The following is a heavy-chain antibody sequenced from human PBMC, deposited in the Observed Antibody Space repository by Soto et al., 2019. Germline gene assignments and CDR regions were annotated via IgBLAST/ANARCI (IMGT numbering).Heavy chain of an antibody. V-gene: IGHV3-30*18. CDR3: AKDHTHYRTVQLLFIGVDY. D-gene: IGHD2-2*01. Sequence: QVQLVESGGGVVQPGRSLRLSCAASGFTFSSYGMPWVRQAPGKGLEWVAVISYDGSNNYYADSVKGRFTISRDNSKNTLYLQMNSLRAEDTAVYDCAKDHTHYRTVQLLFIGVDYWGQGTLGTVSS. CDR1: GFTFSSYG. J-gene: IGHJ4*02. CDR2: ISYDGSNN.